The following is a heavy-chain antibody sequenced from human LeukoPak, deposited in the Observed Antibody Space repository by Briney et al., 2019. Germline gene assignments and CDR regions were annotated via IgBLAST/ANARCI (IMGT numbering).Heavy chain of an antibody. Sequence: PSETLSLTCAVSGGSIMTTNWWSWVRQPPGKGLEWIGEVHLSGATNYKPSLESRVSMSIDTSKNQMSLKLTSVTDADTAIYFCTRESGAFSPFGFWGQGTLVTVSS. D-gene: IGHD1-26*01. CDR3: TRESGAFSPFGF. V-gene: IGHV4-4*02. CDR2: VHLSGAT. J-gene: IGHJ4*02. CDR1: GGSIMTTNW.